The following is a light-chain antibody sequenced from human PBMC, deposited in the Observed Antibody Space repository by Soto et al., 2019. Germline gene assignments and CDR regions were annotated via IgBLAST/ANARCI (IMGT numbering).Light chain of an antibody. J-gene: IGKJ1*01. CDR3: QQSYTTPRT. CDR1: QSISSW. Sequence: DIQMTQSPSTLSASVGDRVTITCRASQSISSWLAWYQQKPGKAPKFLIFKASNLQSGVPSRFRGSGSETDFTLTITSLQPEDFATYYCQQSYTTPRTFGQGTKVDIK. CDR2: KAS. V-gene: IGKV1-39*01.